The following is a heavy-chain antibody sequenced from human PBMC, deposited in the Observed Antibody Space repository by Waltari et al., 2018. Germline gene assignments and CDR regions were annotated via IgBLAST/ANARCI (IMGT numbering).Heavy chain of an antibody. D-gene: IGHD3-10*01. V-gene: IGHV3-48*02. Sequence: EVQLVDSGGGLVQPGGSVRPSWVAVGFRCNGYCMKWVRQAPGKGLEWVSYISTSTSTYYADSVKGRFTISRDNAKNSLYLQMNSLRDEDTAVYYCARDRGGSGSYPKDAFDSWGQGTLVSVSS. CDR2: ISTSTST. CDR1: GFRCNGYC. J-gene: IGHJ4*02. CDR3: ARDRGGSGSYPKDAFDS.